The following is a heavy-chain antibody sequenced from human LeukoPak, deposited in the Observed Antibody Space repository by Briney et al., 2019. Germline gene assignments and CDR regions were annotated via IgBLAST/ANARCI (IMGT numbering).Heavy chain of an antibody. CDR1: GYTFISYY. Sequence: ASVKVSCKASGYTFISYYMHWVRQAPGQGLEWMGIINPRGGSTSYHQKFQGRVTMTRDTSTSTVYMELSSMRSEDTAVYYCARANCSSISCPPDYWGQGTLSPSPQ. CDR3: ARANCSSISCPPDY. J-gene: IGHJ4*02. V-gene: IGHV1-46*01. CDR2: INPRGGST. D-gene: IGHD2-2*01.